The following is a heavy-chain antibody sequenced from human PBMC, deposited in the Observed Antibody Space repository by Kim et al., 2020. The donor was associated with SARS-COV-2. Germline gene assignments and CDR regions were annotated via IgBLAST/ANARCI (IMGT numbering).Heavy chain of an antibody. CDR3: ARDGIAAAGWGYYYGMDV. J-gene: IGHJ6*02. Sequence: SETLSLTCTVSGGSISSYYWSWIRQPPGKGLEWIGYIYYSGSTNYNPSLKSRVTISVDTSKNQFSLKLSSVTAADTAVYYCARDGIAAAGWGYYYGMDVWGQGTTVTVSS. CDR1: GGSISSYY. CDR2: IYYSGST. V-gene: IGHV4-59*01. D-gene: IGHD6-13*01.